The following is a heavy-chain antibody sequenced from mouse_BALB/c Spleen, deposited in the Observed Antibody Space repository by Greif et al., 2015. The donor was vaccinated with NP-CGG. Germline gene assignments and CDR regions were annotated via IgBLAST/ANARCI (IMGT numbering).Heavy chain of an antibody. CDR1: GYSITSGYY. V-gene: IGHV3-6*02. CDR3: ARDNSLLRPHYAMDY. CDR2: ISYDGSN. J-gene: IGHJ4*01. Sequence: ESGPGLVKPSQSLSLTCSVTGYSITSGYYWNWIRQFPGNKLEWMGYISYDGSNNYNPSLKNRISITRDTSKNQFFLKLNSVTTEDTATYYCARDNSLLRPHYAMDYWGQGTSVTVSS. D-gene: IGHD1-2*01.